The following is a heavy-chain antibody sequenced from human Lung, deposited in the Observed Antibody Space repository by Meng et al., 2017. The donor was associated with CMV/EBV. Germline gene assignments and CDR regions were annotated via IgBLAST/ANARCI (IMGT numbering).Heavy chain of an antibody. Sequence: GGSLRLXXAASGFTFSRYAMHWVRQAQGKGLEWVALMSFGGGNIQYTDSLKGRFTISRDNSKNVLYLEMNSLRVEDTAVYYCARDGDYCTDGTCYFDFWGQGXMVTVSP. CDR1: GFTFSRYA. CDR2: MSFGGGNI. V-gene: IGHV3-30-3*01. CDR3: ARDGDYCTDGTCYFDF. J-gene: IGHJ4*02. D-gene: IGHD2-8*01.